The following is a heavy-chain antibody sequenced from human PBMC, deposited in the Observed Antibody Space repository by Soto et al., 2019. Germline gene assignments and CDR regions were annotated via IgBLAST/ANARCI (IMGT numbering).Heavy chain of an antibody. CDR2: MSTSGGST. CDR3: AKVSVFYYYMDV. V-gene: IGHV3-23*01. D-gene: IGHD2-8*01. Sequence: PGGSLRLSCAASGFTFSAYAMSYAMSWVRQAPGKGLEWISTMSTSGGSTYYADSVKGRFTISRDNSENTLYLQMNSLRAEDTAVYYCAKVSVFYYYMDVWGKGTTVTVSS. J-gene: IGHJ6*03. CDR1: GFTFSAYAMSYA.